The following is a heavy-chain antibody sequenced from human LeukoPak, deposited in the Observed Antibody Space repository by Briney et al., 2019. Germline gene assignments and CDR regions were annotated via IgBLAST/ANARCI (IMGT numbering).Heavy chain of an antibody. J-gene: IGHJ4*02. V-gene: IGHV3-30*02. Sequence: GGSLRLSCAASGFNFRSFGMHWVRQAPGKGLEWVAVIGNHGNAKFYADPVKGRFTVSRDNSKDTLFLQMNSLRADDTAVYYCAKELVWSKPFDSWGQGTLVTVSS. D-gene: IGHD3/OR15-3a*01. CDR2: IGNHGNAK. CDR3: AKELVWSKPFDS. CDR1: GFNFRSFG.